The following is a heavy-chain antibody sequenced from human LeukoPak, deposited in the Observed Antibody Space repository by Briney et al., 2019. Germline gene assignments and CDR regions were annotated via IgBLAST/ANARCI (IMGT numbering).Heavy chain of an antibody. V-gene: IGHV4-38-2*02. Sequence: SETLSLTCTVSNYSISRGFYWGWIRQPPGKGLEWIGNIYHSGSTYYNPSLKSRVTISVDTSKNHFSLKLSSVTAADTAVYCCARESGALGLEVTPHYWGQGTLVTVSS. CDR2: IYHSGST. J-gene: IGHJ4*01. CDR3: ARESGALGLEVTPHY. CDR1: NYSISRGFY. D-gene: IGHD4-23*01.